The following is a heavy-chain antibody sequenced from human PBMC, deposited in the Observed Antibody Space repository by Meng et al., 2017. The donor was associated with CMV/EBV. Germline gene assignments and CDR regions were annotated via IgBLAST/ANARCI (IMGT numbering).Heavy chain of an antibody. CDR2: ISSTSSYL. CDR1: GFTFSSYS. D-gene: IGHD3-3*01. J-gene: IGHJ5*02. V-gene: IGHV3-21*01. CDR3: ARDTDSRRWSGYYGWFDP. Sequence: GESLMISCAASGFTFSSYSMTSVRPAPGRGLEWVSSISSTSSYLYYADSVQGRFTIPRDNAKNSLYLQMNSLRAEDTAVYYCARDTDSRRWSGYYGWFDPWGQGTLVTVSS.